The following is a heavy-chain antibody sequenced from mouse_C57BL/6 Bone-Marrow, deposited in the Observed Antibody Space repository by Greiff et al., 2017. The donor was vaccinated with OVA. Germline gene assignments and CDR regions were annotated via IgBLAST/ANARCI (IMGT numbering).Heavy chain of an antibody. CDR2: ISSGGSYT. CDR1: GFTFSSYG. CDR3: ARRAYYSNYVSAMDY. Sequence: EVQLVESGGDLVKPGGSLKLSCAASGFTFSSYGMSWVRQTPDKRLEWVATISSGGSYTYYPDSVKGRFTISRDNAKNTLYLQMSSLKSEDTAMYYCARRAYYSNYVSAMDYWGQGTSVTVSS. J-gene: IGHJ4*01. D-gene: IGHD2-5*01. V-gene: IGHV5-6*01.